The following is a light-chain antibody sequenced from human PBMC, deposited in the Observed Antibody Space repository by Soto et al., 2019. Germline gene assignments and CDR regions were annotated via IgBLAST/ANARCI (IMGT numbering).Light chain of an antibody. CDR1: QSILYSSNNKNY. J-gene: IGKJ2*01. V-gene: IGKV4-1*01. CDR2: WAS. Sequence: DIVMTQSPDSLAVSLGERATINCKSSQSILYSSNNKNYLAWYQQKPGQPPKLLIYWASTRDSGVPARFSGSGSGTDFTLTISSLQAEDVAVYYCQEYYGTKYTFGQGTKLEIK. CDR3: QEYYGTKYT.